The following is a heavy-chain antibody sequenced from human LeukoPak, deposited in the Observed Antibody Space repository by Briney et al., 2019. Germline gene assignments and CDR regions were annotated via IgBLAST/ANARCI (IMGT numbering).Heavy chain of an antibody. CDR3: ARGPNYDILTHYSS. J-gene: IGHJ5*02. CDR2: ISAYNGHT. D-gene: IGHD3-9*01. CDR1: GYTFSSYG. Sequence: ASVKVSCKGSGYTFSSYGISWVRQAPGQGLEWMGWISAYNGHTNYAQKLQGRVTMTTDTPTSTAYMELRSLTSDDTAVYYCARGPNYDILTHYSSWGQRTLVTVSS. V-gene: IGHV1-18*01.